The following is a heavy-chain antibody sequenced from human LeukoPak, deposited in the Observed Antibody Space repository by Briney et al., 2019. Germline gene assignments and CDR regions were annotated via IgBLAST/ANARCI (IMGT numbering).Heavy chain of an antibody. CDR3: ARERFLEWLSSRLDP. Sequence: SQTLSLTCTVSGGSISSGSYYWSWMRQPAGKGLEWIGRIYTSGSTNYNPSLKSRVTISVDTSKNQFSLKLSSVTAADTAVYYCARERFLEWLSSRLDPWGQGTLVTAPS. D-gene: IGHD3-3*01. CDR1: GGSISSGSYY. J-gene: IGHJ5*02. CDR2: IYTSGST. V-gene: IGHV4-61*02.